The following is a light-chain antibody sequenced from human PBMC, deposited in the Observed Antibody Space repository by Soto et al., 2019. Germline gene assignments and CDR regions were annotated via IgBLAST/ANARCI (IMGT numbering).Light chain of an antibody. CDR3: CSYAGSSTYV. CDR1: SSDVGSYNL. J-gene: IGLJ1*01. V-gene: IGLV2-23*02. CDR2: EVS. Sequence: QSVLAQPASVSGSPGESITISCTGISSDVGSYNLVSWYQQHPGKAPKLMIYEVSKRPSGVSNRFSGSKSGITASLTISGFQAEDEADYYCCSYAGSSTYVFGTGTKVTVL.